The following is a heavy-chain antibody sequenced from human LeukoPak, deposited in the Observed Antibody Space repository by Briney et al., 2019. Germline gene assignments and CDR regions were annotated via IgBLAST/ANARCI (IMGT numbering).Heavy chain of an antibody. J-gene: IGHJ4*02. CDR3: AKDPYSIYSGYDNFDY. CDR2: VPYDGSNK. V-gene: IGHV3-30*18. Sequence: GRSLRLSCAASGFTFSSYGMHWVRQAPGKGLEWVAVVPYDGSNKYYADSVKGRFTISRDNSKNTLYLQMNSLRAEDTAVYYCAKDPYSIYSGYDNFDYWGQGTLVTVSS. CDR1: GFTFSSYG. D-gene: IGHD5-12*01.